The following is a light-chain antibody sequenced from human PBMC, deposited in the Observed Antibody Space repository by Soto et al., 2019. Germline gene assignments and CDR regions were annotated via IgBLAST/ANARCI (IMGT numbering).Light chain of an antibody. V-gene: IGKV3-20*01. J-gene: IGKJ1*01. CDR1: QSVSSIY. Sequence: EIVLTQSPGTLSFSPGERATLSCRASQSVSSIYLAWYQQKPGQAPRLLIYGVSSRAPGIPERFSGSGSGTEFTLTISRLEPEDFAVYYRQHYGNSRWTFGQGTKVEIX. CDR3: QHYGNSRWT. CDR2: GVS.